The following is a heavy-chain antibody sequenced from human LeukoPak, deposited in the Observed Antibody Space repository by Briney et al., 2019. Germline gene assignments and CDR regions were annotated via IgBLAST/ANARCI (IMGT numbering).Heavy chain of an antibody. J-gene: IGHJ4*02. V-gene: IGHV1-18*01. Sequence: ASVKLSCKASGYTFTRNGLSWVRQAPGQGLEWMGWISPYNGNTNYAQELQGRVTMTTDTSTNTAYMELRSLRSDDTAVYYCARGDNGVYDSWGQGTLVTVSS. D-gene: IGHD1-1*01. CDR3: ARGDNGVYDS. CDR1: GYTFTRNG. CDR2: ISPYNGNT.